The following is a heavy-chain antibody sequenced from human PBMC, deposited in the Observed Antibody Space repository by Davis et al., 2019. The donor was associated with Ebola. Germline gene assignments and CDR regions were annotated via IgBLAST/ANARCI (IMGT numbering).Heavy chain of an antibody. J-gene: IGHJ5*02. CDR2: IWYDGSNK. CDR3: ARRLSIAVAGGGFDP. D-gene: IGHD6-19*01. Sequence: GESLKISCAASGFTFSSYGMHWVRQAPGKGLEWVAVIWYDGSNKYYADSVKGRFTISRDNSKNTLYLQMNSLRAEDTAVYYCARRLSIAVAGGGFDPWGQGTLVTVSS. CDR1: GFTFSSYG. V-gene: IGHV3-33*01.